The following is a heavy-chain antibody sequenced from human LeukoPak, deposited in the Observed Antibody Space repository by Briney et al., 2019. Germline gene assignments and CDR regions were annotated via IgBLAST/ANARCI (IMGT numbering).Heavy chain of an antibody. Sequence: PSETLSLTCTVSGGSISSGGYYWSWIRQHPGKGLEWIGYIYYSGSTYYNPSLKSRVTISVDTSKNQFSLKLSSVTAADTAVYYCARDRNWNYLRYWGLGTLVTVSS. V-gene: IGHV4-31*03. J-gene: IGHJ4*02. CDR2: IYYSGST. D-gene: IGHD1-7*01. CDR1: GGSISSGGYY. CDR3: ARDRNWNYLRY.